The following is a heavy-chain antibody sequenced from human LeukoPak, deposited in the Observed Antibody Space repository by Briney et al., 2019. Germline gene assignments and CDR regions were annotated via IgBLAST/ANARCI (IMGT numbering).Heavy chain of an antibody. Sequence: SETLSLTCAVYGGSFSGYYWSWIRQPPGKGLEWIGEINHSGSTNYNPSLKSRVTISVDTSKNQFSLKLSSVTAADTAVYYCARTSYGDGGLDYWGQGTLVTVSS. CDR2: INHSGST. V-gene: IGHV4-34*01. CDR1: GGSFSGYY. J-gene: IGHJ4*02. D-gene: IGHD4-17*01. CDR3: ARTSYGDGGLDY.